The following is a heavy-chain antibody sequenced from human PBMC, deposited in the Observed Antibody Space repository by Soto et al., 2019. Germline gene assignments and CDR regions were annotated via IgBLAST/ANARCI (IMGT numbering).Heavy chain of an antibody. CDR2: IIPIFGTA. Sequence: SVKVSCKASGGTFSSYAISWVRQAPGQGLEWMGGIIPIFGTANYAQKFQGRVTITADESTSTAYMELSSLRSEDTAVYYCARDHVVTIFGVVIYYFDYWGQGTLVTVSS. D-gene: IGHD3-3*01. V-gene: IGHV1-69*13. J-gene: IGHJ4*02. CDR3: ARDHVVTIFGVVIYYFDY. CDR1: GGTFSSYA.